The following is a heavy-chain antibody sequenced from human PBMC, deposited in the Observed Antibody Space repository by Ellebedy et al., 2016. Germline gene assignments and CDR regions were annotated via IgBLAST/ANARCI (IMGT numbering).Heavy chain of an antibody. CDR1: GFTFSSCN. J-gene: IGHJ1*01. CDR3: ARDFLAGIAAGYFQH. Sequence: GGSLRLSCAASGFTFSSCNMNWVRQAPGKGLEWVSYISPSSGTIDYADSVKGRFTISRDNAKNSLYLQMSSLRADDTAVYYCARDFLAGIAAGYFQHWGQGTLVTVSS. CDR2: ISPSSGTI. D-gene: IGHD6-13*01. V-gene: IGHV3-48*04.